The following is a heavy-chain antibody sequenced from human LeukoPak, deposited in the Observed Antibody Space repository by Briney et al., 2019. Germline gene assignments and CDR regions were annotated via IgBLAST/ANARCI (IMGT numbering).Heavy chain of an antibody. J-gene: IGHJ6*03. Sequence: ASVKVSCKASGYTFTSYGISWVRQAPGQGLEWMGWISAYNGNTNYAQKLQGRVTMTTDTSTSTAYMELRSLRSDDTAVYYCARSIAVASYYYYMDVWGKGTTVTVSS. CDR2: ISAYNGNT. D-gene: IGHD6-19*01. V-gene: IGHV1-18*01. CDR3: ARSIAVASYYYYMDV. CDR1: GYTFTSYG.